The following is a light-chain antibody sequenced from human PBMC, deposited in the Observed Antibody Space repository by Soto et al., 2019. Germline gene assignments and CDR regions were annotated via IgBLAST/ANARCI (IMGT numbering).Light chain of an antibody. V-gene: IGKV3-20*01. CDR3: QQYGSSPLT. CDR2: GAS. Sequence: EIVLTQSPGTLSLSPGDRATLSCRASQSVSFSYLAWYQQKPGQAPRLLIYGASSRATGIPDRFSGSESGKDFTLTISTLEPEDFAGYYCQQYGSSPLTFGGGTKVEIK. J-gene: IGKJ4*01. CDR1: QSVSFSY.